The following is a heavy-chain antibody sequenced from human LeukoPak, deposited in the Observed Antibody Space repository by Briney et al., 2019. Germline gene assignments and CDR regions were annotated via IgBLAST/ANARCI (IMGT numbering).Heavy chain of an antibody. J-gene: IGHJ4*02. D-gene: IGHD3-22*01. Sequence: SETLSLTCTVSGGSISSGSYYWSWIRQPAGKGLEWIGRIYTSGSTNYNPSLKSRVTISVDTSKNQFSLKLSSVTAADTAVYYCARDLGDYYDSSGVFHYWGQGTLVTVSS. CDR1: GGSISSGSYY. V-gene: IGHV4-61*02. CDR2: IYTSGST. CDR3: ARDLGDYYDSSGVFHY.